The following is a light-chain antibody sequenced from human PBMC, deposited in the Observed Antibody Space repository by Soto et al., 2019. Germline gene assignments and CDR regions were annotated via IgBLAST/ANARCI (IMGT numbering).Light chain of an antibody. CDR1: QSVXNW. Sequence: IRLTQSTSTLSASVGDSVTITCRASQSVXNWFVWYERKPGKAPNLLXAYASSLQRGGPSRLSGSGSVTEFTLTISSLHPDDFANYYCQQYKRDSRTFGGGTKVDIK. V-gene: IGKV1-5*01. CDR3: QQYKRDSRT. J-gene: IGKJ4*02. CDR2: YAS.